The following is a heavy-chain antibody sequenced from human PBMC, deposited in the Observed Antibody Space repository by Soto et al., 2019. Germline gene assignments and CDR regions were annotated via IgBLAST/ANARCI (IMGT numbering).Heavy chain of an antibody. Sequence: PGGSLRLSCSGSGFTFRDYAMTWIRQAPGKGLEWVSTTRSNGEYTYYGDSAKGRFTVSRDNSKNTLYLEMSSLRAEDTAVYYCAKDSRSVAVSAARVYGMDVWGQGTTVTVSS. D-gene: IGHD2-2*01. CDR1: GFTFRDYA. CDR3: AKDSRSVAVSAARVYGMDV. V-gene: IGHV3-23*01. J-gene: IGHJ6*02. CDR2: TRSNGEYT.